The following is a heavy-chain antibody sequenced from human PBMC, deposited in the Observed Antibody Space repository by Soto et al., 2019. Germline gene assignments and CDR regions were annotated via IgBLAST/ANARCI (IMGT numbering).Heavy chain of an antibody. D-gene: IGHD3-3*01. CDR1: GYTFTSYG. V-gene: IGHV1-18*04. CDR3: ARDLWQRGIFGYYGMDV. CDR2: ISAYNGNT. Sequence: ASVKVSCKAAGYTFTSYGISWVRQAPGQWLEWMGWISAYNGNTNYAQKLQGRVTMTTDTSTSTAYMELRSLRSDDTAVYYCARDLWQRGIFGYYGMDVWGQGTTVTVSS. J-gene: IGHJ6*02.